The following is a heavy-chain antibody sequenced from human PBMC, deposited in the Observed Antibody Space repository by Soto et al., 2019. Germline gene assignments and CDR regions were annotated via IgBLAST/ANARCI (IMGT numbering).Heavy chain of an antibody. D-gene: IGHD3-22*01. V-gene: IGHV4-4*02. CDR1: GDSITRSNW. J-gene: IGHJ4*02. Sequence: QVHLQESGPGLVKPSGTLSLTCAVSGDSITRSNWWSWVRQPPGKGLEWIGEIHYSGVINYNPSLTSRVTISVDKSKNQFSLGLRSVTAADTAVYYCARDVGNFYDSSPTGQFDFWGQGTLVTVSS. CDR3: ARDVGNFYDSSPTGQFDF. CDR2: IHYSGVI.